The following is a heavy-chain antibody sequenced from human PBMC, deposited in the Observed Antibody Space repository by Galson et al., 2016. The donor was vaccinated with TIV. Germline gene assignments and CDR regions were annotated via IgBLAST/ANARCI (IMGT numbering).Heavy chain of an antibody. D-gene: IGHD5-12*01. Sequence: QSGAEVKKPGESLKISCKGSGYSFTNYWVGWVRQMPGKGLEWMGIIYPGDSGTRYSPSFQGQVTISADKSINTVYLQWSSLKASETAISYWARHGGTVATSSPFDLWGQGTLVTVSS. CDR2: IYPGDSGT. V-gene: IGHV5-51*01. J-gene: IGHJ4*02. CDR3: ARHGGTVATSSPFDL. CDR1: GYSFTNYW.